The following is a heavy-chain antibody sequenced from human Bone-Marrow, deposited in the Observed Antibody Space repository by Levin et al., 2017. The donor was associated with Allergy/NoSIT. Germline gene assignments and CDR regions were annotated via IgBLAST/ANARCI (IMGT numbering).Heavy chain of an antibody. CDR2: IGIAGDT. Sequence: PGESLKISCAASGFTFSSHDMHWVRQVTGKGLEWVSAIGIAGDTYYADSVKGRFTTSRDNAKNSLYLQMSSLRAGDTAVYYCARVSPLHSWKDLYDYWGQGTLVTVSS. V-gene: IGHV3-13*01. D-gene: IGHD1-1*01. J-gene: IGHJ4*02. CDR3: ARVSPLHSWKDLYDY. CDR1: GFTFSSHD.